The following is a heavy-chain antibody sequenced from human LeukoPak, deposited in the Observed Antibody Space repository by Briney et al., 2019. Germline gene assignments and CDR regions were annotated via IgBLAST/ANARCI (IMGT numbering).Heavy chain of an antibody. Sequence: VGSLRLSSAASGFSFTRYAMSGVRPAPAKGLEWVSAISGSGGSTYYADSVKGQFTISRDNSKNKLYLQMNSLRAEDTAVYYCAKDGIFGVVITLTTDAFDIWGQGRMVTVSS. CDR1: GFSFTRYA. J-gene: IGHJ3*02. CDR3: AKDGIFGVVITLTTDAFDI. V-gene: IGHV3-23*01. CDR2: ISGSGGST. D-gene: IGHD3-3*01.